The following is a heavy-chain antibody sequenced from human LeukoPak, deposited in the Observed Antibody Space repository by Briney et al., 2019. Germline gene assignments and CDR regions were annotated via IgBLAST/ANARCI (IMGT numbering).Heavy chain of an antibody. J-gene: IGHJ3*02. Sequence: SETLSLTCTVSGGSISSYYWSWIRQPPGKGLEWIGYIYYSGSTNYNPSLKSRVTISVDTSKNQFSLKLSSVTAADTAVYYCALLKRDAFDIWGQGTMVTDSS. D-gene: IGHD1-1*01. CDR1: GGSISSYY. V-gene: IGHV4-59*08. CDR3: ALLKRDAFDI. CDR2: IYYSGST.